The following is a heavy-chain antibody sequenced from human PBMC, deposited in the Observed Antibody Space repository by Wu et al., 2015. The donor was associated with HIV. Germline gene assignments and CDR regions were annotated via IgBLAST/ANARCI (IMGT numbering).Heavy chain of an antibody. D-gene: IGHD3-10*01. V-gene: IGHV1-18*01. CDR1: YILTSFP. CDR2: MNPRNGYI. CDR3: ARVQFDPKYYTYFDL. J-gene: IGHJ5*01. Sequence: QAQLVQSGPEAKRPGASVNVSCKASYILTSFPIGWVRQAPGQRLEWMGWMNPRNGYIKPAQRFQDRITMSTNNSAHTAYMELRSLTSDDTAIYFCARVQFDPKYYTYFDLWGQGTLVTVSS.